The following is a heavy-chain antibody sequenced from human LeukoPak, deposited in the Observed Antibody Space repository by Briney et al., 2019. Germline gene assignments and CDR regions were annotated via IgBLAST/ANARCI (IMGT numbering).Heavy chain of an antibody. V-gene: IGHV4-61*02. J-gene: IGHJ3*02. CDR2: IYTSGST. CDR1: GGSISSGSYY. Sequence: SETLSLTCTVSGGSISSGSYYWRWIRQPAGKGLEWIGRIYTSGSTNYNPSLKSRVTISVDTSKNQFSLKLSSVTAADTAVYYCARDTVGYYCSSTSCFRDPFDIWGQGTMVTVSS. CDR3: ARDTVGYYCSSTSCFRDPFDI. D-gene: IGHD2-2*01.